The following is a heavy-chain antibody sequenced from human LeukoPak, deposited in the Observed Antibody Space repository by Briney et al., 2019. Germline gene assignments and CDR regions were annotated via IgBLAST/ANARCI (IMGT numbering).Heavy chain of an antibody. V-gene: IGHV1-18*01. J-gene: IGHJ6*02. CDR1: GYTFTSYA. CDR3: ARDTLIQGFYAMDV. D-gene: IGHD2-15*01. Sequence: ASVKVSCKASGYTFTSYAMNWVRQAPGQGLEWMGWISGYNGNTKYAQNFQGRVTMTTDTPTGTAYMELRSLRSGDTAVYYCARDTLIQGFYAMDVWGPGTTVTVSS. CDR2: ISGYNGNT.